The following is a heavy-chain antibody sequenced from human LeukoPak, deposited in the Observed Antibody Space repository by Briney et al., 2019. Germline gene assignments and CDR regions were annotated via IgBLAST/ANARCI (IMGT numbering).Heavy chain of an antibody. CDR2: MNPNSGNT. CDR3: GRGGYYDFWSGYWPPPRTSDYFDY. Sequence: ASVKVSCKPSGYTFTSYDINWVRPATGQGLGWMGWMNPNSGNTGYAQKFQGRVTMTRNTSISTAYMELSSLRSEDTAVYYCGRGGYYDFWSGYWPPPRTSDYFDYWGQGTRVTVSS. V-gene: IGHV1-8*01. J-gene: IGHJ4*02. CDR1: GYTFTSYD. D-gene: IGHD3-3*01.